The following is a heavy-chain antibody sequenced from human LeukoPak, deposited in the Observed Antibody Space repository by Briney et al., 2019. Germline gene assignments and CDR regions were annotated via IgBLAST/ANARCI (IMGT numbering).Heavy chain of an antibody. D-gene: IGHD4-17*01. V-gene: IGHV4-38-2*02. CDR3: ARVPTVTFFDY. J-gene: IGHJ4*02. Sequence: SETLSLTCTVSGFSISSGYYWGWIRQPPGKGLEWIGSIYYSVSTYYNPSLKSRVTISVDTSKNQFSLKLSSVTAADTAVYYCARVPTVTFFDYWGQGTLVTVSS. CDR2: IYYSVST. CDR1: GFSISSGYY.